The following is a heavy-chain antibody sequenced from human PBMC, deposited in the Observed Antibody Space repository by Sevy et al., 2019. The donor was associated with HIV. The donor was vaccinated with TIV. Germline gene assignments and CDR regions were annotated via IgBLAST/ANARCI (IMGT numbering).Heavy chain of an antibody. CDR2: IRSKANSYAT. Sequence: GGSLRLSCAASGFTFSGSAMHWVRQASGKGLEWVGRIRSKANSYATAYAASVKGRFTISRDDSKNMAYLQMNSLKTEDTAVYYCTRLGIEGYYYYMDVWGKGTTVTVSS. J-gene: IGHJ6*03. CDR3: TRLGIEGYYYYMDV. CDR1: GFTFSGSA. D-gene: IGHD1-26*01. V-gene: IGHV3-73*01.